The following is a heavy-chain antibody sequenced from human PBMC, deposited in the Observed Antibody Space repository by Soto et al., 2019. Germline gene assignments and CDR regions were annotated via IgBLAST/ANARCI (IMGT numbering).Heavy chain of an antibody. CDR3: ARGSFFYETSGYYPPDY. CDR1: GFTFMSYT. CDR2: ISSSSSYI. V-gene: IGHV3-21*01. J-gene: IGHJ4*02. D-gene: IGHD3-22*01. Sequence: GGSLRLSCAASGFTFMSYTMNWVRQAPGTGLEWVASISSSSSYIEYADSLKGRFTISRDNAKNSVHLQMRSLRAEDTAVYYCARGSFFYETSGYYPPDYWGQGTLVTV.